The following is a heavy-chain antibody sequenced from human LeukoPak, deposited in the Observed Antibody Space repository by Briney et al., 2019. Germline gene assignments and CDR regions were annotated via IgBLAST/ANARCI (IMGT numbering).Heavy chain of an antibody. Sequence: GGSLRLSCAASGFTFSSYAMSWVRQAPGKGLEWVSTISGSGDSPYYADSVKGRFTISRDNSKNTLYLQMHTLRAEDTAVYYCAKDPATIFGVVVPIFDYWGQGTLVTVSS. CDR2: ISGSGDSP. D-gene: IGHD3-3*01. V-gene: IGHV3-23*01. CDR1: GFTFSSYA. CDR3: AKDPATIFGVVVPIFDY. J-gene: IGHJ4*02.